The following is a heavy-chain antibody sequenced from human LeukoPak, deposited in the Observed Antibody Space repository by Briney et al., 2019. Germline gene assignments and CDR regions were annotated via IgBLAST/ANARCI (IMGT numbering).Heavy chain of an antibody. Sequence: GGSLRLSCAAPGFTISSYWMSTVRQAPRKGLHWVANIKQDGSEEYYVDSVKGRFTISRDNAKNSLYLQMNSLTAEDTAVYYCARLLSNYYYYYMDVWGKGTTVTVSS. CDR3: ARLLSNYYYYYMDV. V-gene: IGHV3-7*01. J-gene: IGHJ6*03. CDR1: GFTISSYW. CDR2: IKQDGSEE. D-gene: IGHD2/OR15-2a*01.